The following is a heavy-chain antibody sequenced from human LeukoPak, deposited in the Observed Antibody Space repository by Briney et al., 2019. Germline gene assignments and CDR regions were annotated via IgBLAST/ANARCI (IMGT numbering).Heavy chain of an antibody. V-gene: IGHV4-59*08. CDR3: ARNQAVEYGSGSYSPPYYFDY. CDR1: GVSISSYY. D-gene: IGHD3-10*01. J-gene: IGHJ4*02. Sequence: SETLSLTCTVSGVSISSYYWSWIRQPPGKGLEWIGYIYYSGSTNYNPSLKSRVTISVDTSKNQFSLKLSSVTAADTAVYYCARNQAVEYGSGSYSPPYYFDYWGQGTLVTVSS. CDR2: IYYSGST.